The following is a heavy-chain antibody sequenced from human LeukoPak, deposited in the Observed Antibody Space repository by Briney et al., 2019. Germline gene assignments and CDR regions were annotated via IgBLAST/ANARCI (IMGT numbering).Heavy chain of an antibody. CDR2: INPNSGGT. CDR3: ARGDYVWGSYRRPFDY. D-gene: IGHD3-16*02. Sequence: ASVKVSFKASGYTFTGYYMNWVRQAPGQGLEWMGWINPNSGGTNYAQKFQGRVTMTRDTSMSTAYMELRSLRSDDTAVYYCARGDYVWGSYRRPFDYWGQGTLVTVSS. J-gene: IGHJ4*02. V-gene: IGHV1-2*02. CDR1: GYTFTGYY.